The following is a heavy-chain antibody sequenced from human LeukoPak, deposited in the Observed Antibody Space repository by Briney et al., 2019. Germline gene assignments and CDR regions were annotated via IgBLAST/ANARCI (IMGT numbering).Heavy chain of an antibody. J-gene: IGHJ4*02. V-gene: IGHV3-23*01. Sequence: GGSLRLSCAASGFTFSNYVMSWVRHAPGMGLEWVSSISGSGGSTYYADSVKGRFTISRDNSKNTLYLQMNSLRVEDTAVYYCAEEVGNTYPTFDYWGQGTLVTVSS. D-gene: IGHD1-26*01. CDR1: GFTFSNYV. CDR3: AEEVGNTYPTFDY. CDR2: ISGSGGST.